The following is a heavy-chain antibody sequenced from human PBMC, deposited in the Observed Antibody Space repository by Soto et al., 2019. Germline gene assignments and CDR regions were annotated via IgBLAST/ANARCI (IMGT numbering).Heavy chain of an antibody. D-gene: IGHD4-4*01. V-gene: IGHV3-30*18. CDR1: GFTFSSYG. J-gene: IGHJ4*02. CDR3: ANPTVTTSY. CDR2: ISYDGSNK. Sequence: QVQLVESGGGVVQPGRSPRLSCAASGFTFSSYGMHWVRQAPGKGLEWVAVISYDGSNKYYADSVKGRFTISRDNSKNTLYLQMNSLRAEDTAVYYCANPTVTTSYWGQGTLVTVSS.